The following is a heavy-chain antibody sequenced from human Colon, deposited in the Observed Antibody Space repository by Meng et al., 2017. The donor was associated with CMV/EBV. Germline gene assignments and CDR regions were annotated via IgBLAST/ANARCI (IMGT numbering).Heavy chain of an antibody. CDR3: ATDHLWGMPN. CDR2: IRFDGSQQ. CDR1: GFIFSHYS. V-gene: IGHV3-30*02. D-gene: IGHD3-3*02. J-gene: IGHJ4*02. Sequence: QGQLWESGGGVVQPVGSLRLSCVTSGFIFSHYSMQWVRQSPGKGLEWVAHIRFDGSQQFYVQSVKGRFTVSRHDPKNTLYLQMNDLRPEDTGVYYCATDHLWGMPNWGRGTLVTVSS.